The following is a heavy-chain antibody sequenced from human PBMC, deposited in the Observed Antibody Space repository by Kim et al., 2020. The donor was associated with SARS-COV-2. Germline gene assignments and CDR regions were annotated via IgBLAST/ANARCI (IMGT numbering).Heavy chain of an antibody. CDR1: GYTFTSYA. CDR3: ERGGQQDY. Sequence: ASVKVSCKASGYTFTSYAITWVRQAPGQGLEWMGWISVYNANTNYAQKLQGRVTMTTDTSTSTAYMELRSLTSDDTAVYYCERGGQQDYWGQGTLVTVSS. D-gene: IGHD3-16*01. J-gene: IGHJ4*02. CDR2: ISVYNANT. V-gene: IGHV1-18*01.